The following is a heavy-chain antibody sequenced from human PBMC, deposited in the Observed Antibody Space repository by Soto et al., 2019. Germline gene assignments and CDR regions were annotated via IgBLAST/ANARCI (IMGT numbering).Heavy chain of an antibody. Sequence: SETLSLTCAVYGGSFSGYYWSWIRQPPGKGLEWIGEINHSGSTNYNPSLKSRVTISVDTSKNQFSLKLSSVTAADTAVYYCARGPYYYGSGSYYNWFDPWGQGTLVTVSS. CDR3: ARGPYYYGSGSYYNWFDP. J-gene: IGHJ5*02. D-gene: IGHD3-10*01. CDR1: GGSFSGYY. CDR2: INHSGST. V-gene: IGHV4-34*01.